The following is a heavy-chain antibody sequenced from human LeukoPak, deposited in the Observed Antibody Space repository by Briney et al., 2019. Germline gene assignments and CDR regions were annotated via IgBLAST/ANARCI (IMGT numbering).Heavy chain of an antibody. CDR1: GGSFSGYY. Sequence: SETLSLTCAVYGGSFSGYYWGWIRQPPGKGLEWIGSIYHSGSTYYNPSLKSRVTISVDTSKNQFSLKLSSVTAADTAVYYCARSGPDYYGSGSFFDYWGQGTLVTVSS. J-gene: IGHJ4*02. V-gene: IGHV4-38-2*01. CDR2: IYHSGST. CDR3: ARSGPDYYGSGSFFDY. D-gene: IGHD3-10*01.